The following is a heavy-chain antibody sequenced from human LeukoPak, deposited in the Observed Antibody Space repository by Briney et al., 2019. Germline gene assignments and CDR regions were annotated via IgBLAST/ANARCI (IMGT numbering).Heavy chain of an antibody. CDR1: GGSISSYY. CDR3: ARDGPVEMATID. D-gene: IGHD5-24*01. Sequence: PSETLSLTCTVSGGSISSYYWSWIRQPPGKGLEWIGYIYYSGSTYYNPSLKSRVTISVDTSKNQFSLKLSSVTAADTAVYYCARDGPVEMATIDWGQGTLVTVSS. V-gene: IGHV4-59*12. J-gene: IGHJ4*02. CDR2: IYYSGST.